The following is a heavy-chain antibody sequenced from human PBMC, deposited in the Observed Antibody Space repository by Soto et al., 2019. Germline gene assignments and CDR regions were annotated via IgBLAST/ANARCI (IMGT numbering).Heavy chain of an antibody. CDR2: ISYDGSNK. V-gene: IGHV3-30*03. Sequence: GGSLRLSCAASGFTFSSYGMHWVRQAPGKGLEWVAVISYDGSNKYYADSVKGRFTISRDNSKNTLYLQMNSLRAEDTAVYYCAGDYSNVSAFDIWGQGTMVTVSS. CDR1: GFTFSSYG. J-gene: IGHJ3*02. D-gene: IGHD4-4*01. CDR3: AGDYSNVSAFDI.